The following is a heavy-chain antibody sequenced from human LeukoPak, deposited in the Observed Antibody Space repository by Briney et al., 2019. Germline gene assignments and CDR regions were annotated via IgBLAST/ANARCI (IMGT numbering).Heavy chain of an antibody. V-gene: IGHV1-69*04. J-gene: IGHJ4*02. CDR2: IIPILGIA. CDR3: ARAFNWNYYFDY. D-gene: IGHD1-7*01. CDR1: GGTFSSYA. Sequence: SVKVSCKASGGTFSSYAISWVRQAPGQGLEWMGRIIPILGIANYAQKFQGRVTITADKSTSTAYMELSSLRSEDTAVYYCARAFNWNYYFDYWGQGTLVTVSS.